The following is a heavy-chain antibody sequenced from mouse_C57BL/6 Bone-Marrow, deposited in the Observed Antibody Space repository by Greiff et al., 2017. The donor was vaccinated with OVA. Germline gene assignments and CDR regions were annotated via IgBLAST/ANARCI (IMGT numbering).Heavy chain of an antibody. D-gene: IGHD2-5*01. Sequence: QVQLQQSGAELVRPGASVTLSCKASGYTFTDYEMHWVKQTPVHGLEWIGAIDPETGGTAYNPKFTGKAILTADKSSSTAYMEIRSLTSEDSAVEYCTRGYSNYYAMDYWGQGTSVLGSS. V-gene: IGHV1-15*01. CDR2: IDPETGGT. CDR3: TRGYSNYYAMDY. J-gene: IGHJ4*01. CDR1: GYTFTDYE.